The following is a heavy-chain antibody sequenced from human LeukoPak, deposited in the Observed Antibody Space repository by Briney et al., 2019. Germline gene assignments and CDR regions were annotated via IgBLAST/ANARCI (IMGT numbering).Heavy chain of an antibody. Sequence: GGSLRLPCAASGFTFNNYAMNWVRQAPGKGLEWVSSISGRGALTYYADSVKGRFTISRDNSKNTLYLQMNSLRAEDTAVYYCAKGPSGSYPYVFDYWGQGTLVTVSS. CDR2: ISGRGALT. CDR3: AKGPSGSYPYVFDY. J-gene: IGHJ4*02. V-gene: IGHV3-23*01. D-gene: IGHD3-10*01. CDR1: GFTFNNYA.